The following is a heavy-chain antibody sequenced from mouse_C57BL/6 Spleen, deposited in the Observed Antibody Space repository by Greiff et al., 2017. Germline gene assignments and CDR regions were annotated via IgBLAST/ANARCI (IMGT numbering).Heavy chain of an antibody. CDR3: ARDYEAAY. D-gene: IGHD2-4*01. J-gene: IGHJ3*01. Sequence: VQLQEPGAELVKPGASVKLSCKASGYTFTSYWMHWVKQRPGQGLEWIGMIHPNSGSTNYNEKFKSKATLTVDKSSSTAYMQLSRLTSEDSAVYCCARDYEAAYWGQGTLVTVSA. CDR2: IHPNSGST. V-gene: IGHV1-64*01. CDR1: GYTFTSYW.